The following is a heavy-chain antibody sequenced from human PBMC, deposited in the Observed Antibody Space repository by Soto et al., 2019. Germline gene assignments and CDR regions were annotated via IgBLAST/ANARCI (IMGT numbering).Heavy chain of an antibody. CDR1: GFTFSSYA. D-gene: IGHD6-19*01. CDR2: ISGSGGST. J-gene: IGHJ4*02. CDR3: AKAGSGWYGRNFDY. Sequence: EVQLLESGGGLVQPGGSLRLSCAASGFTFSSYAMSWVRQAPGKGLEWVSAISGSGGSTYYADSVKGRFTTSRDNSKNTLYLPMNSLRAEDTAVYYCAKAGSGWYGRNFDYWGQGTLVTVSS. V-gene: IGHV3-23*01.